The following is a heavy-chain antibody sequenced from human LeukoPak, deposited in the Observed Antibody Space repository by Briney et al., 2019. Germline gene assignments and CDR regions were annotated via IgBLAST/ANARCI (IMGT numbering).Heavy chain of an antibody. CDR1: GGSISSSSCY. J-gene: IGHJ5*02. Sequence: SETLSLTRTVSGGSISSSSCYWGWLRQPPGTGLEWLGSIYYSGSTYYNPSLKSRVTISVDTSKNQFSLKLSSVTAADTAVYYCARGYCTNGVCYMDGNWFDPWGQGTLVTVSS. CDR2: IYYSGST. V-gene: IGHV4-39*07. CDR3: ARGYCTNGVCYMDGNWFDP. D-gene: IGHD2-8*01.